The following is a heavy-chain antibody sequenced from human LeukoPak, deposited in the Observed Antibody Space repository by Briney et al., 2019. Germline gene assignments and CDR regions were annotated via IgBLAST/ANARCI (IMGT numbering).Heavy chain of an antibody. CDR1: GFTFSTSW. CDR3: ARGHGSN. Sequence: GGSLRLSCAASGFTFSTSWMGWVRQVPGKGLEWVANTKQDGTEGQYVDTVKGRFTISRDNTKNSLFLQMNSLTTEDTAVYYCARGHGSNWGQGVLVAVSS. J-gene: IGHJ4*02. V-gene: IGHV3-7*04. CDR2: TKQDGTEG.